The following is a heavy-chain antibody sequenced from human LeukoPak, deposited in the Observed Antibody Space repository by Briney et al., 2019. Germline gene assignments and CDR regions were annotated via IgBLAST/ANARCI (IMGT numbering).Heavy chain of an antibody. CDR2: INWNGGST. V-gene: IGHV3-20*04. D-gene: IGHD1-26*01. CDR3: ARGGSSRAKNYFDY. Sequence: GGSLRLSCAVSGFTFDDYGVSWVRQAPGKGLEWVSGINWNGGSTGYADSVKGRFTISRDNAKNSLYLQMNSLRAEDTAAYYCARGGSSRAKNYFDYWGQGTLVTVSS. CDR1: GFTFDDYG. J-gene: IGHJ4*02.